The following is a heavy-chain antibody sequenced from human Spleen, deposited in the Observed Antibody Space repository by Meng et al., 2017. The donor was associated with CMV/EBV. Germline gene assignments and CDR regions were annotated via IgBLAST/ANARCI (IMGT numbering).Heavy chain of an antibody. CDR1: GFTFSSYA. D-gene: IGHD4/OR15-4a*01. CDR3: ANTEGDYGRY. Sequence: EGQVLESGGGLVQPGGSLRLSCAASGFTFSSYAMSWVRQAPGKGLEWVSAISGSGGSTYYADSVKGRFTISRDNSKNTLYLQMNSLRAEDTAVYYCANTEGDYGRYWGQGTLVTVSS. V-gene: IGHV3-23*01. CDR2: ISGSGGST. J-gene: IGHJ4*02.